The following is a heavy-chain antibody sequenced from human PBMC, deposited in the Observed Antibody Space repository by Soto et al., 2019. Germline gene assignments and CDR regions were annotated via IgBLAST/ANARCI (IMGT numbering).Heavy chain of an antibody. CDR3: AIQSGPAAMGLGY. CDR2: IIPILGIA. D-gene: IGHD2-2*01. Sequence: QVQLVQSGAEVKKPGSSVKVSCKASGGTFSSYTISWVRQAPGQGLEWMGRIIPILGIANYAQKFQGRVTITADKSTSTAYMELSSLRSEDTAVSYCAIQSGPAAMGLGYWGQGTLVTVSS. CDR1: GGTFSSYT. J-gene: IGHJ4*02. V-gene: IGHV1-69*02.